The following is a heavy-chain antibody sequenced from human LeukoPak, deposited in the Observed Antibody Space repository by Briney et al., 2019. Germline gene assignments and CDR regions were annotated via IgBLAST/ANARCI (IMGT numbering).Heavy chain of an antibody. CDR2: IYYSGST. Sequence: SETLSLTCTVSGGSINTYYWSCIRQPPGKGLEWIGYIYYSGSTSYNPSLKSRVTISVDTSKNQFSLKLSSVTAADTAVYYCARDSSGYQGLDYWGQGTLVTVSS. D-gene: IGHD3-22*01. V-gene: IGHV4-59*01. CDR3: ARDSSGYQGLDY. J-gene: IGHJ4*02. CDR1: GGSINTYY.